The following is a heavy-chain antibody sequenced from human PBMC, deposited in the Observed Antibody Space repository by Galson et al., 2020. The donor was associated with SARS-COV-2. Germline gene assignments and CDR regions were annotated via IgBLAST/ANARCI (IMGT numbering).Heavy chain of an antibody. CDR1: GYTFTSYG. CDR3: AISRRLRFLGADY. CDR2: ISAYNGNT. Sequence: ASVKVSCKASGYTFTSYGISWVRQAPGQGLEWMGWISAYNGNTNYAQKLQGRDTMTTDTSTSKANMELRSLRSDDTAVYYCAISRRLRFLGADYWGQGTLVTVSS. V-gene: IGHV1-18*01. J-gene: IGHJ4*02. D-gene: IGHD3-3*01.